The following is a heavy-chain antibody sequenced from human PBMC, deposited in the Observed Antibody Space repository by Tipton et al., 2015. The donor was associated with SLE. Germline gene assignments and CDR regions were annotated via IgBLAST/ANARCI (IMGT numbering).Heavy chain of an antibody. V-gene: IGHV3-48*04. CDR2: ISSGSRII. J-gene: IGHJ6*03. CDR1: GFTFRSFS. CDR3: AKASYDYYYMDV. Sequence: SGFTFRSFSMNWVRQAPGKGLEWISYISSGSRIIYYADSVKGRFTISRDNAKKSVFLQMNSLRAEDTAVYYCAKASYDYYYMDVWGNGTTVTVSS.